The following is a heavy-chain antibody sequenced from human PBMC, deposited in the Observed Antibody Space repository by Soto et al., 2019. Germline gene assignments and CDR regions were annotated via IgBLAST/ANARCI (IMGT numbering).Heavy chain of an antibody. D-gene: IGHD5-12*01. Sequence: VQLVQSGAEVKKPGSSVKVSCKASGGTFSSYAISWVRQAPGQGLEWMGGIIPIFGTANYAQKFQGRVTITADESTSTAYMELSSLRSEDTAVYYCARGREMATISDFDYWGQGTLVTVSS. CDR1: GGTFSSYA. CDR3: ARGREMATISDFDY. J-gene: IGHJ4*02. CDR2: IIPIFGTA. V-gene: IGHV1-69*01.